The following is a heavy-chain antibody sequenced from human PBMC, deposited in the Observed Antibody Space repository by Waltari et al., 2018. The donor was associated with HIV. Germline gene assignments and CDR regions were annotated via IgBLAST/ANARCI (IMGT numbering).Heavy chain of an antibody. CDR3: VKDPTTITRGYFDL. J-gene: IGHJ2*01. Sequence: EEQLLESGGGLGQPGGSLRLSCVASGFTFSNSGMTWLRQIPGKGLEWVAGLTSAVSITYHADSVQGRFIISRDNSKHTLFLQMTNLRVEDTAVYYCVKDPTTITRGYFDLWGRGTLVTVSS. D-gene: IGHD4-4*01. CDR2: LTSAVSIT. V-gene: IGHV3-23*01. CDR1: GFTFSNSG.